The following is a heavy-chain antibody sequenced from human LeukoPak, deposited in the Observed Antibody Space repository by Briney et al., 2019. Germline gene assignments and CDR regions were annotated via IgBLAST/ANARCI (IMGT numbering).Heavy chain of an antibody. CDR2: ISGGGRIT. Sequence: GGSLRLSCAASGFTFSSYGMSWVRQAPGKGLEWVSAISGGGRITYYADSVKGRFTISRDNSKNTLYLQMNSLRVEDTAVYYCLRGDRRDYWGQGTLVTVSS. CDR3: LRGDRRDY. CDR1: GFTFSSYG. V-gene: IGHV3-23*01. J-gene: IGHJ4*02.